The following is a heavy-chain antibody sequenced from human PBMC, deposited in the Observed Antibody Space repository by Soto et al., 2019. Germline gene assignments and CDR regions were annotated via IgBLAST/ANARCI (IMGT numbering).Heavy chain of an antibody. D-gene: IGHD2-2*03. CDR2: ISGNGGST. V-gene: IGHV3-23*01. Sequence: GGSNRLSSAASGFTCISHGRSWVRQDPGKGLEWVSAISGNGGSTYYADSVKGRFTISRDNSKNTLHLQMNSLRAEDTAVYYCAKDRRGYCISTSCPLDYWGQGTLVTVSS. CDR1: GFTCISHG. CDR3: AKDRRGYCISTSCPLDY. J-gene: IGHJ4*02.